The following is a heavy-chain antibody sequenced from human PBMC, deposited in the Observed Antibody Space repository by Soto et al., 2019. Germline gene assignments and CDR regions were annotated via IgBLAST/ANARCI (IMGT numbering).Heavy chain of an antibody. D-gene: IGHD3-10*01. V-gene: IGHV3-7*04. Sequence: GGSLRLSCAASGFTFTNYWMAWVRQAPGKGLEWVAHIDQGGGEKYYVDSVKGRFTISRDNAKNSLYLQMNSLRAEDTALYYCARGGNWFDPWGQGTLVTSPQ. J-gene: IGHJ5*02. CDR2: IDQGGGEK. CDR1: GFTFTNYW. CDR3: ARGGNWFDP.